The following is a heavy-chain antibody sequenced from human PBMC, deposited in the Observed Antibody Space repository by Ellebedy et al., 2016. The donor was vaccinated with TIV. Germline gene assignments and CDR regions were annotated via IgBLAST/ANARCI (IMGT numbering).Heavy chain of an antibody. Sequence: GSLRLXCSVSGYSVRSGYYWGWIRQPPGKGLEWIGNIYHSGSTYYSPSLRSRVTLSLDTSKNHLSLRLTSLSAADTAVYYCARTDLRYGMDVWGPGTTVTVS. CDR3: ARTDLRYGMDV. D-gene: IGHD3/OR15-3a*01. CDR1: GYSVRSGYY. J-gene: IGHJ6*02. CDR2: IYHSGST. V-gene: IGHV4-38-2*02.